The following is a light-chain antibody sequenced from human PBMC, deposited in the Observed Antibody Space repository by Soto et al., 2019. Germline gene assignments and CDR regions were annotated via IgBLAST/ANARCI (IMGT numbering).Light chain of an antibody. Sequence: EIVLTQSPGTLSLSPGERATLSCRASQSASSSNLAWYQQKPGQAPGLLIYGASSRATGIPDRFSGSGSGTEFTLTISRLEPEDFAVYYCQQYGRLPFTFGQGTRLEIK. V-gene: IGKV3-20*01. CDR1: QSASSSN. CDR3: QQYGRLPFT. CDR2: GAS. J-gene: IGKJ5*01.